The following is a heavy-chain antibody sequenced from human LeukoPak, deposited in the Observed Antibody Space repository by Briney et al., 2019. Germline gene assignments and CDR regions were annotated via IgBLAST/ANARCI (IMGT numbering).Heavy chain of an antibody. J-gene: IGHJ4*02. CDR3: AKEVYYRPAGYFDY. V-gene: IGHV3-21*04. Sequence: GSLRLSCAASGFTFSSYSMNWVRQAPGEGLEWVSSISGSSSYIYYADSVKGRFTISRDNSKNTLYLQMNSLRAEDTAVYYCAKEVYYRPAGYFDYWGQGTLVTVSS. CDR1: GFTFSSYS. CDR2: ISGSSSYI. D-gene: IGHD3-22*01.